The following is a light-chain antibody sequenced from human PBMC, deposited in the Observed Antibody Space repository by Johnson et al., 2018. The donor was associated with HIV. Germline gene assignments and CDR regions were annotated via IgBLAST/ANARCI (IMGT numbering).Light chain of an antibody. J-gene: IGLJ1*01. CDR1: SSNVGSSF. CDR2: DNN. V-gene: IGLV1-51*01. Sequence: QPVLTQPPSVSVAPGQTVTISCSGSSSNVGSSFVSWYRQVPGTAPKLLIYDNNKRPSVIPGRFSGSKSGPSATLGITGLQTGDEADYYCGTWDSSLTSYVFGAGTEVTVL. CDR3: GTWDSSLTSYV.